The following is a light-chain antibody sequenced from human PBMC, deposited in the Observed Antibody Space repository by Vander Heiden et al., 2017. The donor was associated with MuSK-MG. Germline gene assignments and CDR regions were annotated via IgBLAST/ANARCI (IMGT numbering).Light chain of an antibody. CDR2: GNT. Sequence: QSVLTQPPSVSGAPGQRVTISCTGSSSNIGAGYAVHWYQQVPGTAPKRRSWGNTNRPSGVPDRFAGSESGSSASLAITGLQAEDEAEYDGQSYDRSLSGVRFGGGTKLTVL. V-gene: IGLV1-40*01. J-gene: IGLJ2*01. CDR3: QSYDRSLSGVR. CDR1: SSNIGAGYA.